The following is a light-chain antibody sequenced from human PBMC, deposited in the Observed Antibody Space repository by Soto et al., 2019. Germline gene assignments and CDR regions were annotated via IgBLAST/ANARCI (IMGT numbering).Light chain of an antibody. CDR1: QTVSRF. V-gene: IGKV1-39*01. CDR3: HQIFSTPWT. Sequence: DIQMTQSPSSLSASVGDRVTITCRASQTVSRFLNWYHQKPGKAPNLLIYDASTLQSGVPSRFNGSGSGTDFTLTIASLEPEDFGTYSCHQIFSTPWTFGQGTKVEI. CDR2: DAS. J-gene: IGKJ1*01.